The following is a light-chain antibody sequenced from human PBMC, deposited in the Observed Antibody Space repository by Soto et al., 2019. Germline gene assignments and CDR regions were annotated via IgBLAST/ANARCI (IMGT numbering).Light chain of an antibody. Sequence: EIVLTQSPGTLSLSPGERATLSCRASQGVSATYLAWFQQKPGQAPRLLIYGASSRATGVPDRFSGSGSGTDFTLTISRLEPEDFAVYYCQKYGSASITFGQGTRLEIK. V-gene: IGKV3-20*01. CDR1: QGVSATY. J-gene: IGKJ5*01. CDR2: GAS. CDR3: QKYGSASIT.